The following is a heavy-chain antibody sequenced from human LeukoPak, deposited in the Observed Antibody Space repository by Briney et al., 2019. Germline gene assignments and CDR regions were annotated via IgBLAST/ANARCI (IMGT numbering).Heavy chain of an antibody. Sequence: PGGSLRLSCAASGFTFSNYWMHWVRQAPGKGLVWVSRINSDGSSTSYADSVKGRFTVSRDNAESTLYLQMNSLRVDDTAVYYCTRGNYGMDVWGQGTTVTVSS. CDR2: INSDGSST. CDR3: TRGNYGMDV. V-gene: IGHV3-74*01. J-gene: IGHJ6*02. CDR1: GFTFSNYW.